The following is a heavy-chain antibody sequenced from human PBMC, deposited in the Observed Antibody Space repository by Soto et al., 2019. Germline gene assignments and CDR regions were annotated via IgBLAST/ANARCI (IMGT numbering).Heavy chain of an antibody. J-gene: IGHJ5*02. D-gene: IGHD3-10*01. CDR1: GGSISNYY. Sequence: SETLSLTCSVSGGSISNYYWSWIRQPPGKGLEWIGYIYYSGSTNYNPSLKSRVTISVDTSKNHFSLKLSSVTAADTAVYYCARGHITMVRGAANWFDPWGQGTLVTVSS. CDR3: ARGHITMVRGAANWFDP. V-gene: IGHV4-59*01. CDR2: IYYSGST.